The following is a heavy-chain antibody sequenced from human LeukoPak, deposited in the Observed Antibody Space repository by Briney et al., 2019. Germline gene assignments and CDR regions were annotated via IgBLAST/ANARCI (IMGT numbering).Heavy chain of an antibody. J-gene: IGHJ4*02. V-gene: IGHV3-30-3*01. CDR2: ISYDGSNK. D-gene: IGHD2-2*01. CDR1: GFTFSNFA. Sequence: GGSLRLSCAASGFTFSNFAMHWVRQAPGKGLEWVAVISYDGSNKYYADSVKGRFTISRDNSKNTLYLQMNSLRAEDTAVYYCARRGGYCSSTSCYPRNYFDYWGQGTLVTVSS. CDR3: ARRGGYCSSTSCYPRNYFDY.